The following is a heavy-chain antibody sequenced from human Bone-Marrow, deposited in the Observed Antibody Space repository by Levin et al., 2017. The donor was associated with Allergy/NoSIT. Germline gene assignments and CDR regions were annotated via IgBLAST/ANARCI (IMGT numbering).Heavy chain of an antibody. V-gene: IGHV4-4*02. D-gene: IGHD3-10*01. CDR3: ARIDPPYYHNGWYLDY. J-gene: IGHJ4*02. Sequence: KSSETLSLTCAVSGGSITGTKWWSWVRQPPGKGLEWIGEIYHTGSAHYNPSLESRVTISVDKSENHFSLSLTSVTAADTAVYYCARIDPPYYHNGWYLDYWGQGILVTVSS. CDR2: IYHTGSA. CDR1: GGSITGTKW.